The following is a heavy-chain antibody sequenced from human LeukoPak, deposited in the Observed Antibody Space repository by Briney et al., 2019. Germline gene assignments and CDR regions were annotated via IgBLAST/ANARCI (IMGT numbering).Heavy chain of an antibody. J-gene: IGHJ6*03. CDR2: INHSGST. CDR1: GGSFSGYY. CDR3: ARAVVVGWYYMDV. V-gene: IGHV4-34*01. D-gene: IGHD2-2*01. Sequence: SETLSLTCAVYGGSFSGYYWSWIRQPPGKGLEWIGEINHSGSTNYNPSLKSRVTISVDTSKNQFSLKLSSVTAADTAVYYCARAVVVGWYYMDVWGKGTTVTVSS.